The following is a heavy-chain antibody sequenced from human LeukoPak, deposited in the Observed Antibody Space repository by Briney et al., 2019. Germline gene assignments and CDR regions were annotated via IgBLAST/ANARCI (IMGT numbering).Heavy chain of an antibody. J-gene: IGHJ4*02. CDR2: MNPKSGHT. CDR3: AIGPLYCSGGSCYPNY. Sequence: GASVKVSCKASGYTFTSDVNWVRQATGQGLEWMGWMNPKSGHTGYSQKFQGRVTMTRDTSINTAYMELSRLRSDDTAVYYCAIGPLYCSGGSCYPNYWGQGTLVTVSS. CDR1: GYTFTSDV. D-gene: IGHD2-15*01. V-gene: IGHV1-8*01.